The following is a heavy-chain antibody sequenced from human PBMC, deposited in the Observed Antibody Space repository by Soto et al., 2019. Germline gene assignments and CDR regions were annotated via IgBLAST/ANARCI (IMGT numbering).Heavy chain of an antibody. D-gene: IGHD2-8*02. Sequence: QVQLVQSGAEVKKPGASVKVSCKASGYTFTGYYMHWVRQAPGQGLEWMGWINPDSGGTNYSQKFQGWVTMTRDTASSTAYMEMSRLRSDDTAVYYCSRDHANCTCGGCYGFVYYYCMDVWGQGTMVTVSS. J-gene: IGHJ6*02. V-gene: IGHV1-2*04. CDR3: SRDHANCTCGGCYGFVYYYCMDV. CDR1: GYTFTGYY. CDR2: INPDSGGT.